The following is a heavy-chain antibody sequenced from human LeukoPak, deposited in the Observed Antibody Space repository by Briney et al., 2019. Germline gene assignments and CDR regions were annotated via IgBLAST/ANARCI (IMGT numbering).Heavy chain of an antibody. CDR2: INPNSGGT. Sequence: GASVKVSCKASGYTFTGYYIHWVRQAPGQGLEWMGWINPNSGGTNYAQKFQGRVTMTRDTSISTAYMELSRLRSDDTAVYYCARESPIGTMVRGVRSSPNWFDPWGQGTLVTVSS. V-gene: IGHV1-2*02. CDR1: GYTFTGYY. CDR3: ARESPIGTMVRGVRSSPNWFDP. D-gene: IGHD3-10*01. J-gene: IGHJ5*02.